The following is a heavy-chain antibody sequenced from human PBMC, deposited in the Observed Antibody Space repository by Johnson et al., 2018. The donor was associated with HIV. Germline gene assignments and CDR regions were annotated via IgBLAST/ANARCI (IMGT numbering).Heavy chain of an antibody. J-gene: IGHJ3*02. V-gene: IGHV3-30-3*01. CDR2: ISYDGSNK. CDR1: GFTFSSYA. CDR3: ARGIAAPVAFDI. D-gene: IGHD6-13*01. Sequence: QVQLVESGGGVVQPGRSLRLSCAASGFTFSSYAMHWVRQAPGKGLEWVAVISYDGSNKYYADSVRGRVTISRDNSKITLYMQMNSLRAEGTAVYYCARGIAAPVAFDIWGQGTMVTVSS.